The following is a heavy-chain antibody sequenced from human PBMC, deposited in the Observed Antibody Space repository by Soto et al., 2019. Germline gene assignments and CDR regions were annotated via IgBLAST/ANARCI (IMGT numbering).Heavy chain of an antibody. D-gene: IGHD2-15*01. CDR1: GFTFSAYA. CDR2: ISGSGDNT. CDR3: ANDNGRGGGSVFNY. V-gene: IGHV3-23*01. J-gene: IGHJ4*02. Sequence: EVQLLEFGGGLVQPGGSLRLSCAASGFTFSAYAMSWVRQAPGKGLEWVSAISGSGDNTYYAQSVKGRFTFSRDNSKNTLYLQMNSLKPEDTPLYYCANDNGRGGGSVFNYWGQGTLVTVSS.